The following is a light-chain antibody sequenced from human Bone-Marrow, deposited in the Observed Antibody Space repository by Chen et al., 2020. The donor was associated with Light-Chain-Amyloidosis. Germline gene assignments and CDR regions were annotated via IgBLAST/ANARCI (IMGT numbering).Light chain of an antibody. CDR2: DDS. V-gene: IGLV3-21*02. CDR1: NMGSTG. J-gene: IGLJ3*02. CDR3: QVWDRSSDRPV. Sequence: SYVLTQPSSVSVVPGPTATIACGGNNMGSTGVHWYEQTPGQAPLLVVYDDSDRPSGIPERLSGSNSGNTATRTISRVEPWDEADYYCQVWDRSSDRPVLGGGTKLTVL.